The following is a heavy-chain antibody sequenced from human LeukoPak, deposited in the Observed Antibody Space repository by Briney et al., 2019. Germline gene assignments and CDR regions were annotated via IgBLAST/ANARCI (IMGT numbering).Heavy chain of an antibody. CDR3: ARQDILTGYGYFDY. V-gene: IGHV4-39*01. CDR2: IYYSGST. D-gene: IGHD3-9*01. J-gene: IGHJ4*02. CDR1: GGSISSSSYY. Sequence: LETLSLTCTVSGGSISSSSYYWGWIRQPPGKGLEWIGSIYYSGSTYYNPSLKSRVTISVDTSKNQFSLKLSSVTAADTAVYYCARQDILTGYGYFDYWGQGTLVTVSS.